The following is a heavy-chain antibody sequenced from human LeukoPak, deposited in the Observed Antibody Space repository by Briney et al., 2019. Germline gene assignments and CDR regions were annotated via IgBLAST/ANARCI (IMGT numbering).Heavy chain of an antibody. CDR3: ARDPGVPAARQIGGVGDAFDI. V-gene: IGHV3-30*02. CDR1: GFTFSSYG. J-gene: IGHJ3*02. CDR2: IRYDGSNK. Sequence: GGSLRLSCAASGFTFSSYGMHWVRQAPGKGLEWVAFIRYDGSNKYYADSVKGRFTISRDKSKNTLYLQMNSLRAEDTAVYYCARDPGVPAARQIGGVGDAFDIWGQGTMVTVSS. D-gene: IGHD2-2*01.